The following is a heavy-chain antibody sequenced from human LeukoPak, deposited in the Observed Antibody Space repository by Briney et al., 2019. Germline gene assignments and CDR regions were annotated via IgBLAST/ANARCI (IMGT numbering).Heavy chain of an antibody. Sequence: ASVKVSCKASGYTFISYDINWVRQATGQGLEWMGWMNPNSGNTGYAQKFQGRVTMTRNTSISTAYMELSSLRSEDTAVYYCARYSSSWYSDNDYWGQGTLVTVSS. D-gene: IGHD6-13*01. V-gene: IGHV1-8*01. J-gene: IGHJ4*02. CDR3: ARYSSSWYSDNDY. CDR2: MNPNSGNT. CDR1: GYTFISYD.